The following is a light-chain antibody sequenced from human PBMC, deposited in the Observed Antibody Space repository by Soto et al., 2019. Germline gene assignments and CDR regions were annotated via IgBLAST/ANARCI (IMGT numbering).Light chain of an antibody. V-gene: IGKV3-15*01. CDR2: DAS. Sequence: EIVMTQSPATLSVSPGARATISCRASQSVCSNLDWYQQNHGQAPVLLIYDASTKAPGLLASFSGSGSGTEFTLTISSLQSDDFAVYYCQHYNNWLTFGQGTKVDIK. CDR1: QSVCSN. CDR3: QHYNNWLT. J-gene: IGKJ1*01.